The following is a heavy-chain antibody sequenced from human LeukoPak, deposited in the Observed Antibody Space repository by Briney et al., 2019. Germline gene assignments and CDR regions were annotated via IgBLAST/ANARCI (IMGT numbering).Heavy chain of an antibody. CDR2: ITSSSSYI. J-gene: IGHJ4*02. V-gene: IGHV3-21*04. CDR3: ATDDPPNRFDY. CDR1: GFTFSSYT. Sequence: PGGSLRLSCAASGFTFSSYTMNWVRQAPGKGPEWVSSITSSSSYIYYADSVKGRFTISRDHSKNTLYLQMDSLRAEDTAVYYCATDDPPNRFDYWGQGSLVTVSS.